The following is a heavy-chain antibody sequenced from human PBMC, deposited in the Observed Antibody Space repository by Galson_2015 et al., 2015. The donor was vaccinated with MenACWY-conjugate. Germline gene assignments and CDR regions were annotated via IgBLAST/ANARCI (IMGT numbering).Heavy chain of an antibody. D-gene: IGHD5-24*01. V-gene: IGHV5-51*01. CDR2: IYPGDSDT. Sequence: QSGAEVKKPGESLKISCTGSGYSFTSYRIGRVRQMPGKGLEWMGIIYPGDSDTRYSPSFQGQVTISADKSISTAYLQWSSLKASDTAMYYCATKVEMATIIPYYFDYWGQGTLVTVSS. CDR3: ATKVEMATIIPYYFDY. CDR1: GYSFTSYR. J-gene: IGHJ4*02.